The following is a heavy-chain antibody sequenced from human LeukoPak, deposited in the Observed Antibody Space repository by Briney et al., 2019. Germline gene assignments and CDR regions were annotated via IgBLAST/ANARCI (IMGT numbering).Heavy chain of an antibody. Sequence: ASVKVSCKASGYRFTSYGISWVRQAPGQGLEWMGWISTYNGNTNYAQKFQDRVTMTTDTSTSTAYMELRRLRSDDTAVYYCARYSVSYSSSWHYYFDYWGQGTLVSVSS. D-gene: IGHD6-13*01. CDR3: ARYSVSYSSSWHYYFDY. CDR1: GYRFTSYG. CDR2: ISTYNGNT. J-gene: IGHJ4*02. V-gene: IGHV1-18*01.